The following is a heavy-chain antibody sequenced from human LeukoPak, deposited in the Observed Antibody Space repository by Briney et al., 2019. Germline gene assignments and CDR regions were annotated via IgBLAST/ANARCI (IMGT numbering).Heavy chain of an antibody. CDR2: IATETYGGTA. V-gene: IGHV3-49*04. Sequence: RSLRLSCTASGFTFGDYAITWVRHAPGKGLEWVGLIATETYGGTAEYAASVKGRFTISRDNSKSSAYLQMNSLKTEDTAVYYCTRDQTPYYWGQGTLVTVSS. J-gene: IGHJ4*02. CDR3: TRDQTPYY. CDR1: GFTFGDYA.